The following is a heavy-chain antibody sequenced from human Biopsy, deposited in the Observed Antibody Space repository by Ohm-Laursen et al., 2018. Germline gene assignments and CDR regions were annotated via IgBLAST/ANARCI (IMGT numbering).Heavy chain of an antibody. J-gene: IGHJ3*02. D-gene: IGHD6-19*01. CDR3: AKDGGQWLGGAFDI. Sequence: SLRLSCAASGFGFYAMHLVRQPPGKGLEWLAVTSFDGSNKFYAESARGRFTISRDRSRDTLYLQMNRLKNEDTALYYCAKDGGQWLGGAFDIWGHGTMVIVAS. CDR2: TSFDGSNK. V-gene: IGHV3-30*18. CDR1: GFGFYA.